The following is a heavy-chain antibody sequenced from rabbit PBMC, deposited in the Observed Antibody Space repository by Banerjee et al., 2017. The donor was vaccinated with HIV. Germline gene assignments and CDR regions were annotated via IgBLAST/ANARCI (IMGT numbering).Heavy chain of an antibody. CDR3: ARDTAYTDGGEGGFGL. CDR1: GFSFSSSYY. V-gene: IGHV1S40*01. Sequence: QSLEESGGGLVQPEGSLTLTCTASGFSFSSSYYMCWVRQAPGKGLEWIARINGASSDDTAYASWAKGRFTISKTSSTTVTLQMTSLTAADTATYFCARDTAYTDGGEGGFGLWGQGTLVTVS. D-gene: IGHD6-1*01. J-gene: IGHJ3*01. CDR2: INGASSDDT.